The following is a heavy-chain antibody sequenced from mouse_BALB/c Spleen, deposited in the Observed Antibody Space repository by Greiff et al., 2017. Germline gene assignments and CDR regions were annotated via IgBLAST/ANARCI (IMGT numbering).Heavy chain of an antibody. CDR3: AREDYGNYGYFDV. CDR2: IWAGGST. D-gene: IGHD2-1*01. Sequence: VQGVESGPGLVAPSQSLSITCTVSGFSLTSYGVHWVRQPPGKGLEWLGVIWAGGSTNYNSALMSRLSISKDNSKSQVFLKMNSLQTDDTAMYYCAREDYGNYGYFDVWGAGTTVTVSS. CDR1: GFSLTSYG. J-gene: IGHJ1*01. V-gene: IGHV2-9*02.